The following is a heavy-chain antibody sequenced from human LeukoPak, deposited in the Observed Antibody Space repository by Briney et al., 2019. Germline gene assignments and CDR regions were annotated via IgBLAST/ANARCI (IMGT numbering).Heavy chain of an antibody. V-gene: IGHV3-7*01. J-gene: IGHJ4*02. CDR2: IKEDGSDK. CDR3: AGGPGFLIDS. Sequence: GGSLRLSCAASGFTFSRYWMSWVRQAPGKGLEWVANIKEDGSDKYYVDSVKGRFTISRDNAKNSMYLQMNSLRAEDTAVYYCAGGPGFLIDSWGQGTLVTVSS. D-gene: IGHD2-15*01. CDR1: GFTFSRYW.